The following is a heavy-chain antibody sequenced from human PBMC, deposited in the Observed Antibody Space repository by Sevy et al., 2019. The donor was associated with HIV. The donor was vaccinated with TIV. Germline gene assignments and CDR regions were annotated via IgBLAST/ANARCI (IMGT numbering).Heavy chain of an antibody. Sequence: SETLSLTCAVYGGSFSGYYWSWIRQPPGKGLEWIGASNHSGSTNYNPSLKSRVTISVDTSKNQFSLKLSSVTAADTAVYYCARGRSRFDPWGQGTLVTVSS. V-gene: IGHV4-34*01. J-gene: IGHJ5*02. D-gene: IGHD1-26*01. CDR3: ARGRSRFDP. CDR2: SNHSGST. CDR1: GGSFSGYY.